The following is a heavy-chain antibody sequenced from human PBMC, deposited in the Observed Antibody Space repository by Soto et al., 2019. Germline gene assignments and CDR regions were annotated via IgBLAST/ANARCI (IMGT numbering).Heavy chain of an antibody. D-gene: IGHD5-12*01. Sequence: SETLSLTCSVSGASISNNYWSWIRQPPGKGLEWIGYIYYSGSTYYNPSLKSRVTISVDTSKNQFSLKLSSVTAADTAVYYCARAEDIVATIAHSLPCFDNCGQGTLVTVSS. CDR1: GASISNNY. CDR2: IYYSGST. J-gene: IGHJ4*02. V-gene: IGHV4-59*06. CDR3: ARAEDIVATIAHSLPCFDN.